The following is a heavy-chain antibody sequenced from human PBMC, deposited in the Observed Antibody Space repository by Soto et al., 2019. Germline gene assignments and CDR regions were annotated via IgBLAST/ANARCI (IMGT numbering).Heavy chain of an antibody. CDR1: GFTFSSYD. CDR2: ISSDGSDT. CDR3: AKDPSRRVHLWPKSYYVDC. V-gene: IGHV3-30*18. J-gene: IGHJ4*02. Sequence: QVQLVESGGGVVQPGGSLRLSCAASGFTFSSYDIHWVRQTPGKRLEWVALISSDGSDTDYAESVKGRFTVSRDNSNNTLSLQMNSLRPEDTAVYYCAKDPSRRVHLWPKSYYVDCWGQGTLVNVSS. D-gene: IGHD3-10*01.